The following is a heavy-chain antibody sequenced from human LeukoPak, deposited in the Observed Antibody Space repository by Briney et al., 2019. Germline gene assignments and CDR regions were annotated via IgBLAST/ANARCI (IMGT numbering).Heavy chain of an antibody. J-gene: IGHJ2*01. V-gene: IGHV1-69*06. CDR1: GGTFSSYA. CDR2: IIPIFGTA. D-gene: IGHD4-11*01. Sequence: SVKVSCKASGGTFSSYAISWVRQAPGQGLEWMGGIIPIFGTANYAQKFQGRVTITADKSTSTAYMELSSLRSEDTAVYYCARNDYSNYVDWYFDLWGRGTLVTVSS. CDR3: ARNDYSNYVDWYFDL.